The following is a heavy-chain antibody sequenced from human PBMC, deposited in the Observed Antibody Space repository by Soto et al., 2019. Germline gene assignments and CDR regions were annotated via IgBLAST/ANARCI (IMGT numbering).Heavy chain of an antibody. CDR3: ARAYGDYVFDY. D-gene: IGHD4-17*01. Sequence: PSQTLCLRYTVSGVNISNLYWRWIRQPPGKGLEWIGYIYYSGSTNYNPSLKSRVTISVDTSKNQFSLKLSSVTAADTAVYYCARAYGDYVFDYWGQGTLVTVS. J-gene: IGHJ4*02. V-gene: IGHV4-59*11. CDR1: GVNISNLY. CDR2: IYYSGST.